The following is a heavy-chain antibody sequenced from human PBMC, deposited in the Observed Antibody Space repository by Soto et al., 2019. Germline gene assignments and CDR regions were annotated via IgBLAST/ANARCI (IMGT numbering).Heavy chain of an antibody. J-gene: IGHJ6*02. Sequence: QVHLVQSGAEVKKPGASVKVSCKASGYSFSDYTIHWVRRAPGQPPEWMARINTGTASTEYSQKFQGRVTTTRDTSATTAYRDLSSLRSEDTAVYYCARGPQDSYGMDVWGQGTTVTVS. CDR3: ARGPQDSYGMDV. CDR2: INTGTAST. V-gene: IGHV1-3*04. CDR1: GYSFSDYT.